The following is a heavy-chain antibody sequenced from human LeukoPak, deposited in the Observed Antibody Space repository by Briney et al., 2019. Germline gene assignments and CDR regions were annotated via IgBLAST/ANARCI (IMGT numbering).Heavy chain of an antibody. CDR1: GYTFTSYA. D-gene: IGHD4-17*01. CDR3: ARSYYGDGRGAEYFQH. Sequence: ASVKVSCKTSGYTFTSYAMNWVRQALGQGLEWMGWINTNTGNPTYAQGFTGRFVFSLDTSVSTAYLQISSLKAEDTAVYYCARSYYGDGRGAEYFQHWGQGTLVTVSS. J-gene: IGHJ1*01. CDR2: INTNTGNP. V-gene: IGHV7-4-1*02.